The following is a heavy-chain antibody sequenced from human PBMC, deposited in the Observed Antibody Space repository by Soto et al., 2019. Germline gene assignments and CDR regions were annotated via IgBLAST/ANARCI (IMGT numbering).Heavy chain of an antibody. Sequence: EVQLLESGGGLVQPGGSLRLSCAASGFTYSSYAMSWVRQAPGKGLEWVSAISGSGGSTYYADSVKGRFTISRDNSKNTLYLQMNSLRAEDTAVYYCAKTLYYYDTSGYQWGQGTLVTVSS. J-gene: IGHJ4*02. D-gene: IGHD3-22*01. CDR1: GFTYSSYA. CDR3: AKTLYYYDTSGYQ. CDR2: ISGSGGST. V-gene: IGHV3-23*01.